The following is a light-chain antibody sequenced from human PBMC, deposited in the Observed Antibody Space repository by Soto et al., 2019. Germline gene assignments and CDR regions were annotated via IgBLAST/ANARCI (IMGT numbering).Light chain of an antibody. V-gene: IGKV3-15*01. Sequence: EIVLTQSPATLSVPPGARATLSCRASQSTSDTLAWYQKTPGQAPRLLNYSASMRATGFQARFSGSGSGTDFTLTNSSLQSEDFVVYYCQQYYNWPWTVGQRTKVESK. J-gene: IGKJ1*01. CDR1: QSTSDT. CDR2: SAS. CDR3: QQYYNWPWT.